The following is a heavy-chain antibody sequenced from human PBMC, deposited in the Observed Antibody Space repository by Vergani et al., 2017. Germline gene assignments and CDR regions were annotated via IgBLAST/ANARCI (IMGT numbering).Heavy chain of an antibody. D-gene: IGHD6-6*01. CDR1: GYSISSGYY. J-gene: IGHJ4*02. Sequence: QVQLQQWGAGLLKPSETLSLTCAVSGYSISSGYYWGWIRQPPGKGLEWIGSIYHSGSTYYNPSLKSRVTISVDTSKNQFSLKLSSVTAADTAVYYCATAQSIAAPLFGYWGQGTLVTVAS. V-gene: IGHV4-38-2*01. CDR2: IYHSGST. CDR3: ATAQSIAAPLFGY.